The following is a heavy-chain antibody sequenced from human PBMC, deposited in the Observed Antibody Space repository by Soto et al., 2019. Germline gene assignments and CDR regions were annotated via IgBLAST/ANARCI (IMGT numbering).Heavy chain of an antibody. Sequence: ASVKFSCKASGGTFSSYAISWVRQAPGQGLEWMGGIIPIFGTANYAQKFQGRVTITADESTSTAYMELSSLRSEDTAVYYCARQESYDSSGLFDYWGQGTLVTVSS. CDR3: ARQESYDSSGLFDY. CDR1: GGTFSSYA. J-gene: IGHJ4*02. CDR2: IIPIFGTA. D-gene: IGHD3-22*01. V-gene: IGHV1-69*13.